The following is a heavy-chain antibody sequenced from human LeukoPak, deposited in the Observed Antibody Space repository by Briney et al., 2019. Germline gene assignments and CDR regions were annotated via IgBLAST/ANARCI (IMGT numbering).Heavy chain of an antibody. V-gene: IGHV3-23*01. J-gene: IGHJ6*02. D-gene: IGHD3-16*02. Sequence: GGSLRLSCAASAFTFSRSAMSWVRQAPGKGLKWVSVISGGGGITNYADSVKGRFTISRDNSNNTLSLQMNSLRVEDTAVYYCAKDLGAFGGVIPYGMDVWGQGTTVTVSS. CDR3: AKDLGAFGGVIPYGMDV. CDR1: AFTFSRSA. CDR2: ISGGGGIT.